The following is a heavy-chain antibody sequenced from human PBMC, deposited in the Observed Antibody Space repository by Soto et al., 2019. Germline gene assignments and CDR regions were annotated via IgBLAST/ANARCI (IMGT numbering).Heavy chain of an antibody. D-gene: IGHD2-2*01. CDR1: GFTFSDYY. CDR3: ARYCSSTSCAPGAFDI. V-gene: IGHV3-11*01. CDR2: ISSSGSTI. J-gene: IGHJ3*02. Sequence: LRLSCAASGFTFSDYYMSWIRQAPGKGLEWVSYISSSGSTIYYADSVKGRFTISRDNAKNSLYLQMNSLRAEDTAVYYCARYCSSTSCAPGAFDIWGQGTMVTVS.